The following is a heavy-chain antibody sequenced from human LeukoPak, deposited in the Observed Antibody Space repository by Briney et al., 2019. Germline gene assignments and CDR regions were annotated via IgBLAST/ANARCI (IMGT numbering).Heavy chain of an antibody. D-gene: IGHD2-15*01. CDR3: ARGYCGGASCYPTDY. J-gene: IGHJ4*02. CDR2: MSNRGSST. V-gene: IGHV3-23*01. Sequence: GGSLRLSCAASGFTFSNYAMSWVRQAPGKGLEWVSAMSNRGSSTYYADSVKGRFTIFRDNSKNTLYLQMRSLRAEDTAIYYCARGYCGGASCYPTDYWGQGTLVTVSS. CDR1: GFTFSNYA.